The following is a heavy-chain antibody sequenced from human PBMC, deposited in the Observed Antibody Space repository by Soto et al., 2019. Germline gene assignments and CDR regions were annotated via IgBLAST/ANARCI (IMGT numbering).Heavy chain of an antibody. CDR2: SIPIFGTA. J-gene: IGHJ4*02. Sequence: SVKVSCKASGGTFSNSVISWVRQAPGQGLEWMGGSIPIFGTANYAQKFQGRVTIIADESTSTAYMEVTSLRSGDTAVYYCARAPILVGVTPYENYFDSWGQGTLVTVSS. CDR1: GGTFSNSV. D-gene: IGHD3-3*01. V-gene: IGHV1-69*13. CDR3: ARAPILVGVTPYENYFDS.